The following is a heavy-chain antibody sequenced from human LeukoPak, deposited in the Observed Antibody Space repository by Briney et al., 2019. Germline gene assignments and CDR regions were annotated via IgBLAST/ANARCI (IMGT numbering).Heavy chain of an antibody. D-gene: IGHD6-6*01. CDR1: GGSISSGGYY. CDR3: ARGTHSSSPIPLDY. Sequence: SQTLSLTCTVSGGSISSGGYYWSWIRQTPGKGLEWIGYIYYRGITNYNPSLKSRVTISVDTSKNQFSLKLSSMTAADTAVYYCARGTHSSSPIPLDYWGQGTLVTVSS. J-gene: IGHJ4*02. CDR2: IYYRGIT. V-gene: IGHV4-61*08.